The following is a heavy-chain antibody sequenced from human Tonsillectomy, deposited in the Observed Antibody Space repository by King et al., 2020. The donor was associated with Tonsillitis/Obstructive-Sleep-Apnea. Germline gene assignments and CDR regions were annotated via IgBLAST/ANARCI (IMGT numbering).Heavy chain of an antibody. J-gene: IGHJ5*02. D-gene: IGHD2-2*01. CDR3: AKDLDIVVVLAAT. V-gene: IGHV3-23*04. CDR2: ISGSGGST. CDR1: GFTFSSYA. Sequence: VQLVESGGGLVQSGGSLRLSCAASGFTFSSYAMSWVRQAPGKGLEWVSGISGSGGSTYYADSVKGRFTISRDNSKNTLYLQMNSLRAEDTAVYYCAKDLDIVVVLAATWGQGTLVTVSS.